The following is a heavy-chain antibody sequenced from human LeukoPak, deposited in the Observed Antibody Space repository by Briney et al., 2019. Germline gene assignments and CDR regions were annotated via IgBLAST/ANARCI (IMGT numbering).Heavy chain of an antibody. CDR1: GFTFDDYA. D-gene: IGHD3-9*01. Sequence: GGSLRLSCAASGFTFDDYAMHWVRQAPGKGLEWVSLISGDGGSTYYADSVKGRFTISRDNSKNSLYLQMNSLRTEDTALYYCAKDMVTGYYWDHYYYGMDVWGQGTTVTVSS. V-gene: IGHV3-43*02. J-gene: IGHJ6*02. CDR2: ISGDGGST. CDR3: AKDMVTGYYWDHYYYGMDV.